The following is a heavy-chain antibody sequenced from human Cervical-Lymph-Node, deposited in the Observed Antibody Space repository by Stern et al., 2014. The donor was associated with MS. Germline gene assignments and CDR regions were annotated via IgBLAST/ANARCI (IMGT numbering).Heavy chain of an antibody. CDR3: ARGMLRAAGTWGWLTFDY. Sequence: QVQLVQSGAEVKKPGASVKVYCKASGYTFTGYYMHWVRQAPGQGLEWMGWINPNSGGTNYAQKFQGRVTMTRDTSISTAYMELSRLRSDDTAVYYCARGMLRAAGTWGWLTFDYWGQGTLVTVSS. D-gene: IGHD6-13*01. J-gene: IGHJ4*02. CDR2: INPNSGGT. V-gene: IGHV1-2*02. CDR1: GYTFTGYY.